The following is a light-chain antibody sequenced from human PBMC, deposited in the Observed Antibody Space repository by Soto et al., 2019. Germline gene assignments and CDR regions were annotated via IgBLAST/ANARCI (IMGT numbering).Light chain of an antibody. Sequence: EIVLTQSPATLSLSPGERATLSCRASQNVGNDLVWYHQKRGQAPRLLIYSASNRATGIPARFSGSGSGTDCTLSISIIGTEAFADYYCQQRSNCPPTFVGGTKVEIK. CDR1: QNVGND. J-gene: IGKJ4*01. CDR2: SAS. V-gene: IGKV3-11*01. CDR3: QQRSNCPPT.